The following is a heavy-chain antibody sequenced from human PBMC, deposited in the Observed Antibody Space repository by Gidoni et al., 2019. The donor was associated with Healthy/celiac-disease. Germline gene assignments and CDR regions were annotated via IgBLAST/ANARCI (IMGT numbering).Heavy chain of an antibody. CDR2: IYYSGST. J-gene: IGHJ2*01. Sequence: QVQLQESGPGLVKPSQTLSLTCTVSGGSISRGGYYWSWIRQHPGKGLEWIGYIYYSGSTYYNPSLKSRVTISVDTSKNQFSLKLSSVTAADTAVYYCARDLGQDFQDWYFDLWGRGTLVTVSS. CDR1: GGSISRGGYY. V-gene: IGHV4-31*03. CDR3: ARDLGQDFQDWYFDL.